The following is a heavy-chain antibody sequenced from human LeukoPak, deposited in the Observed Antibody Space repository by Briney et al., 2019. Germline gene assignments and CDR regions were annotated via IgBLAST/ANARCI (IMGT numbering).Heavy chain of an antibody. D-gene: IGHD3-10*01. CDR1: GFTFSSYG. CDR2: ISYDGSNK. J-gene: IGHJ6*03. Sequence: GGSLRLSCAASGFTFSSYGMHWVRQAPGKGREWVAVISYDGSNKYYADSLKGRFTISRDNSKNTLSLQMNSLRIEDTAVYYCAKDRGKMTRDYFYYYFMDVWGKGTTVTISS. CDR3: AKDRGKMTRDYFYYYFMDV. V-gene: IGHV3-30*18.